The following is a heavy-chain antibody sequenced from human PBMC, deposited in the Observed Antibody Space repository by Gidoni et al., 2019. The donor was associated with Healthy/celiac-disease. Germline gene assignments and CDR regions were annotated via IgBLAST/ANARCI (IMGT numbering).Heavy chain of an antibody. CDR3: ARGGYSYGWHYDY. J-gene: IGHJ4*02. D-gene: IGHD5-18*01. V-gene: IGHV3-74*01. CDR2: INSDGSST. CDR1: GFPFSSYW. Sequence: EVQLVESGGGLVQPGGSLRLSCSASGFPFSSYWMHWVRQAPGKGLVWVSRINSDGSSTSYADSVKGRFTISRDNAKNTLYLQMNSLRAEDTAVYYCARGGYSYGWHYDYWGQGTLVTVSS.